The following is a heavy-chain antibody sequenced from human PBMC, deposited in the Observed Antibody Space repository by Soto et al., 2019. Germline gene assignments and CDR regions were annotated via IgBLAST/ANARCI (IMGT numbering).Heavy chain of an antibody. CDR3: ARLSYGSSAYDHYAMDV. D-gene: IGHD3-22*01. J-gene: IGHJ6*02. V-gene: IGHV6-1*01. CDR2: TDYRSTWFY. CDR1: GDSVSSNSAT. Sequence: PSQTLSLTCAISGDSVSSNSATWNWIRQSPSRGLEWLGRTDYRSTWFYDYAVSVKTRITIHPDTSKNQFSLQLDSVTPEDTAVYYCARLSYGSSAYDHYAMDVWGQGTTVTVSS.